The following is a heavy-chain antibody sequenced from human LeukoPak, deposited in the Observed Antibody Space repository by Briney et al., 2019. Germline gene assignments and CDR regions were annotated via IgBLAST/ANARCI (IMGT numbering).Heavy chain of an antibody. D-gene: IGHD3-22*01. CDR3: ATLTTTYFDY. CDR2: ISSSSSYI. J-gene: IGHJ4*02. Sequence: GGSLRLSCAASGFTFSRYAMNWVRQAPGKGLEWVSSISSSSSYIYYADSVKGRFTISRDNAKNSLYLQMNSLRAEDTAVYYCATLTTTYFDYWGQGTLVTVSS. CDR1: GFTFSRYA. V-gene: IGHV3-21*01.